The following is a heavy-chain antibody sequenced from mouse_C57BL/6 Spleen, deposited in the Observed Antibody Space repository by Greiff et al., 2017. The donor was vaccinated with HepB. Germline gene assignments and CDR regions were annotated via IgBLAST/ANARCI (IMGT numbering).Heavy chain of an antibody. CDR1: GYTFTSYW. V-gene: IGHV1-61*01. J-gene: IGHJ4*01. D-gene: IGHD2-4*01. Sequence: VKLQESGAELVRPGSSVKLSCKASGYTFTSYWMDWVKQRPGQGLEWIGNIYPSDSETHYNQKFKDKATLTVDKSSSTAYMQLSSLTSEDSAVYYCARTYYDYDVGYAMDYWGQGTSVTVSS. CDR3: ARTYYDYDVGYAMDY. CDR2: IYPSDSET.